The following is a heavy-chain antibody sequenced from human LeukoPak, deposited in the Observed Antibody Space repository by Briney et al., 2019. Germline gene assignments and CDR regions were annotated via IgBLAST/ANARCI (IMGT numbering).Heavy chain of an antibody. CDR3: AKAVAAPGAFDF. D-gene: IGHD6-19*01. J-gene: IGHJ3*01. CDR2: IGWDSKSI. CDR1: GFSFGDSA. Sequence: GGSLRLSCAASGFSFGDSAMHWVRQAPGKGLEGVSGIGWDSKSIIYGNSVRGRFSISRDNTKNSLYLQMDSLITEDTALYYCAKAVAAPGAFDFWGRGTVVTVSS. V-gene: IGHV3-9*01.